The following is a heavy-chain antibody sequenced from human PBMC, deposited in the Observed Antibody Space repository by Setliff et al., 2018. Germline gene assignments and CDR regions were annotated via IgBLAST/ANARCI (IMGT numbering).Heavy chain of an antibody. CDR3: ARFGTLGGFYYYYMDV. D-gene: IGHD3-16*01. J-gene: IGHJ6*03. CDR2: IYPGDSDI. CDR1: GYSFSNFW. V-gene: IGHV5-51*01. Sequence: PGESLKISCKGSGYSFSNFWIGWVRQMPGKGLEWMGIIYPGDSDIRYSPSFQGQVTIPADKSISTAYLQWSSLKASDTAMYYCARFGTLGGFYYYYMDVWGKGTTVTVSS.